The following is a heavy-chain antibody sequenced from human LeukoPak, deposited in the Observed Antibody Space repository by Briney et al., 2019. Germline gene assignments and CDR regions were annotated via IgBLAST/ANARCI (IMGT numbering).Heavy chain of an antibody. CDR2: ITGSSAST. V-gene: IGHV3-23*01. CDR1: GFTFSGYA. D-gene: IGHD3-22*01. J-gene: IGHJ4*02. CDR3: AKLDYSDTH. Sequence: PGGSLRLSCAASGFTFSGYAMSWVRQAPGKGLEWVSSITGSSASTYYADSVKGRFTISRDNSKNTLYLQMNSLKAEDMAVYFCAKLDYSDTHWGQGTLVTVSS.